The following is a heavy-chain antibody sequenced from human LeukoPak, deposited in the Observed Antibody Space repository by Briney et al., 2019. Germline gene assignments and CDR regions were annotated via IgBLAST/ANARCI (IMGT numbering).Heavy chain of an antibody. D-gene: IGHD2-15*01. Sequence: PSETLSLTCTVSGRSISSYYWSWIRQPPGKGLEWIGYIYYSGSTNYNPSLKSRVTISVDTSKNQFSLKLSSVTAADTAVYYCARAQILPSYIDYWGQGTLVTVSS. J-gene: IGHJ4*02. CDR3: ARAQILPSYIDY. CDR1: GRSISSYY. V-gene: IGHV4-59*01. CDR2: IYYSGST.